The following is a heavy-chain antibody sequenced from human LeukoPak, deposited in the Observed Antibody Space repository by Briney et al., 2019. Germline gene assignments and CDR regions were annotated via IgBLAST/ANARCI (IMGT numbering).Heavy chain of an antibody. CDR3: ARGVMTAIFAFDI. V-gene: IGHV4-4*07. D-gene: IGHD2-21*02. CDR1: GDSISDYY. CDR2: IYTNGIT. J-gene: IGHJ3*02. Sequence: SETLSLTCTVSGDSISDYYWSWIRQPAGKGRELIGRIYTNGITNYNPSLKSRVTTSVDTSKNQPSLRLSSVTAADTAVYYCARGVMTAIFAFDIWGQGTMVTVSS.